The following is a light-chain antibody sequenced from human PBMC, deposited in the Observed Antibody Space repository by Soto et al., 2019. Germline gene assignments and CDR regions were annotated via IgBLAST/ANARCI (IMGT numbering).Light chain of an antibody. J-gene: IGLJ2*01. Sequence: QSVLTQPPSASGTPGQTVTISCSGSSSNIGSAYIYWYQHLPGTAPKLLIYRNNQRPSGVPDRFSASKSGTSASLAISGRRSEDEADYYCAAWDDSLVVFGGGTKLTVL. CDR2: RNN. CDR1: SSNIGSAY. CDR3: AAWDDSLVV. V-gene: IGLV1-47*01.